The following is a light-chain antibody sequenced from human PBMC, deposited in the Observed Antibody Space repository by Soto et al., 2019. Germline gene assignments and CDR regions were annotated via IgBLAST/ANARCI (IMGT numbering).Light chain of an antibody. CDR1: QSVGPS. J-gene: IGKJ4*01. CDR3: QQYDSFPLT. CDR2: GAS. Sequence: IQMTQSPSTLSASVGDRVTVTCRASQSVGPSLAWYQQKPGKVPTLLIYGASILETGVPSRFSGSGSGTDFTLTIASLQPDDSATYYCQQYDSFPLTFGAGTKVEIK. V-gene: IGKV1-5*01.